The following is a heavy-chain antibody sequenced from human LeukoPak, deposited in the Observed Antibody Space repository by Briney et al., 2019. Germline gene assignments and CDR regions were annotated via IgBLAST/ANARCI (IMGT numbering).Heavy chain of an antibody. D-gene: IGHD5-18*01. CDR2: IYYSGST. CDR1: GGSISSSGYY. CDR3: ASLSGGPAKAKIQLWLTLFDY. J-gene: IGHJ4*02. Sequence: SETLSLTCTVSGGSISSSGYYWGWIRQPPGKGLEWIGSIYYSGSTYYNPSLKSRVTISVDTSKNQFSLKLSSVTAADTAVYYCASLSGGPAKAKIQLWLTLFDYWGQGTLVTVSS. V-gene: IGHV4-39*07.